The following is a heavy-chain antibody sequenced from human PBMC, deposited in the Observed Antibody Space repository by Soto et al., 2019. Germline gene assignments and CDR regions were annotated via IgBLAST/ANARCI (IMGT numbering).Heavy chain of an antibody. V-gene: IGHV3-66*01. J-gene: IGHJ6*03. CDR3: ARDDILCSGGSCYGVPMEV. D-gene: IGHD2-15*01. CDR2: IQSGGTT. Sequence: EVQLVESGGGLVQPGGSLRLSCAASGFTVSSKYMSWVRQAPGKGLEWVSLIQSGGTTYYADSVKGRFTISRGSSKNMLHLQMDSLRAEDTAVYYCARDDILCSGGSCYGVPMEVWGKGTTVTVSS. CDR1: GFTVSSKY.